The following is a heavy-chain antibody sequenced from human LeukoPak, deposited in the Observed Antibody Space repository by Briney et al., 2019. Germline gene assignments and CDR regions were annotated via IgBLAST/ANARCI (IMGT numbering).Heavy chain of an antibody. CDR1: GGSISSYY. D-gene: IGHD2-2*01. Sequence: PSETLSLTCTVSGGSISSYYWSWIRQPPGKGLGWIGYIYYSGSTNYNPSLKSRVTMSVDTSKNQFSLKLSSVTAADTAVYYCARSSTSFGDAFDIWGQGTMVTVSS. J-gene: IGHJ3*02. CDR2: IYYSGST. V-gene: IGHV4-59*01. CDR3: ARSSTSFGDAFDI.